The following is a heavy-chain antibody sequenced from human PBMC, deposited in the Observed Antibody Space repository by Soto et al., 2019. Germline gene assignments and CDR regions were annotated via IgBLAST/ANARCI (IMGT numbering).Heavy chain of an antibody. J-gene: IGHJ5*02. CDR1: GDSIISSDFY. CDR3: ARHSLALRKNNWFDP. V-gene: IGHV4-39*01. Sequence: SETLSLTCTVSGDSIISSDFYWGWVRQPPGKGLEWIGSIFYPGSSYYNPSLKSRVTMSVDTSKNQFSLRLRSVTAADTALYFCARHSLALRKNNWFDPWGQGIMVTVSS. D-gene: IGHD3-3*02. CDR2: IFYPGSS.